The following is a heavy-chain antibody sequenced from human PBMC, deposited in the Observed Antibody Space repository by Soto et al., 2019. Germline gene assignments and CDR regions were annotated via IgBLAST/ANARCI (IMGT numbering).Heavy chain of an antibody. V-gene: IGHV4-31*03. Sequence: SETLSLTCTVSGGSFKSGSYSWSWIRQPPGKGLEWIGHIYVTGAVDYNPSLRDRITIPQDTSERQFSLNLRLVTAVDTAVYYCARLRIATNNYKWFDPWGQGTLVTVSS. J-gene: IGHJ5*02. CDR3: ARLRIATNNYKWFDP. D-gene: IGHD2-21*01. CDR2: IYVTGAV. CDR1: GGSFKSGSYS.